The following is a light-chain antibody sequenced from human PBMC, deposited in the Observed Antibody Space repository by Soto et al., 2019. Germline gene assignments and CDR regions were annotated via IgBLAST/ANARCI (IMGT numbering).Light chain of an antibody. V-gene: IGKV1-39*01. J-gene: IGKJ2*01. CDR2: TTS. CDR3: QQSFTTPYT. CDR1: QTIAMY. Sequence: DIQMTQSPSSLSASVGDRVTITCRASQTIAMYVNWFQQKTGKAPKPLIYTTSSLQSGVPPRFSGRGSETDFTLTIIRLQPEDSATYYCQQSFTTPYTFGQGTKLEIK.